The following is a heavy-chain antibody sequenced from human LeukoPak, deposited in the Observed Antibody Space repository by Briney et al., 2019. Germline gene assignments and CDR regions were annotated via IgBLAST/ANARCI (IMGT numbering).Heavy chain of an antibody. Sequence: PGGSLRLSCAASGFIFSSYEMNWVRQAPGKGLEWVSHITTSGSTIYYADSVKGRFTISRDNAKNSVYLQMNSLRAEDTAVYYCARRYCSSSICLLDHWGQGTLVTVSS. CDR2: ITTSGSTI. CDR1: GFIFSSYE. J-gene: IGHJ4*02. D-gene: IGHD2-2*01. CDR3: ARRYCSSSICLLDH. V-gene: IGHV3-48*03.